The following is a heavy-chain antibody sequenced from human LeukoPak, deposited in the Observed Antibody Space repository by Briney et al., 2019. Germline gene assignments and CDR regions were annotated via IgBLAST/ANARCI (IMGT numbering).Heavy chain of an antibody. D-gene: IGHD5-18*01. CDR2: ISYDGSNE. J-gene: IGHJ4*02. CDR3: AKGFNSWIQLWSFDY. CDR1: GFTFSSYG. Sequence: GGSLRLSCAASGFTFSSYGMHWVRQAPGKGLEWVAVISYDGSNEYYADSVKGRFTISRDNSKNTLYLQMNSLRAEDTAVYYCAKGFNSWIQLWSFDYWGQGTLVTVSS. V-gene: IGHV3-30*18.